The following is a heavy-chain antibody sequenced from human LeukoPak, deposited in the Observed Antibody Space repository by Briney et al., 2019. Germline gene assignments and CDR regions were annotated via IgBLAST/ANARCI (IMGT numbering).Heavy chain of an antibody. D-gene: IGHD6-19*01. CDR1: GGSISSSSYY. V-gene: IGHV4-39*01. CDR3: ARPMAYSSGWYGYYYGMDV. CDR2: IYYSGST. J-gene: IGHJ6*02. Sequence: SETLSLTCTVSGGSISSSSYYWGWIRQPPGKGLEWIGSIYYSGSTYYNPPLKSRVTISVDTSKNQFSLKLSSVTAADTAVYYCARPMAYSSGWYGYYYGMDVWGQGTTVTVSS.